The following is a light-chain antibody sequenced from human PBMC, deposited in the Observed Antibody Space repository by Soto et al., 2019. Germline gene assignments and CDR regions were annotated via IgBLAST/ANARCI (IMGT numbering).Light chain of an antibody. V-gene: IGLV1-40*01. CDR3: QSYDSSLSGSEV. CDR2: GNG. J-gene: IGLJ1*01. CDR1: SSNIGAGHD. Sequence: QSVLTQPPSVSGAPGQRVTISCTGSSSNIGAGHDVHWYQHLPGTTPKLLIYGNGNRPSGVPDRFSGSKSGTSASLAITGPEAEDEADYYYQSYDSSLSGSEVFGTGTKVTVL.